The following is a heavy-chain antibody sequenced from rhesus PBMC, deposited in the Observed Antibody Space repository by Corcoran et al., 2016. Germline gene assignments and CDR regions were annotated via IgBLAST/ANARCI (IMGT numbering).Heavy chain of an antibody. Sequence: EVQLVESGGGLAKPGGSLRLSCAVSGFTFSDYYMGWVRQAPGKGLEWVSFISNTGGSTWYPDSVKGRFSISRENAKNTLYLQMSSLRPEDAAVYYCAREERQWVRYFDLWGPGTPVTISS. CDR3: AREERQWVRYFDL. V-gene: IGHV3-178*01. J-gene: IGHJ2*01. D-gene: IGHD5-24*01. CDR2: ISNTGGST. CDR1: GFTFSDYY.